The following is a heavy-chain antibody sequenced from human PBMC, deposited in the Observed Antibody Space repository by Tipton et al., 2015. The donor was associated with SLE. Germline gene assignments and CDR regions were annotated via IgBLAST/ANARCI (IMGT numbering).Heavy chain of an antibody. V-gene: IGHV3-9*01. D-gene: IGHD4-11*01. CDR2: ISWNRGSK. Sequence: SLRLSCAASGFTFDDYAMNWVRQAPGKGLEWVSSISWNRGSKGYADFVKGRFTISRDNAKNSLYLQMNSLRAEDTAVYYCTKYSATRPCLGIDLCCHLSTISVSS. CDR1: GFTFDDYA. CDR3: TKYSATRPCLGIDL. J-gene: IGHJ6*02.